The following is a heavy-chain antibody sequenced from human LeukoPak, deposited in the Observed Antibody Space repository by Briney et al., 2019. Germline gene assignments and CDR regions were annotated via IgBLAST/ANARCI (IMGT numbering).Heavy chain of an antibody. CDR3: AKGEGGDSGWYGDY. CDR1: GFTLSSFD. Sequence: SGGTLRLSWAASGFTLSSFDMHWVRQAPGKGLEWVADISYDGIDKYYADSVKGRFTISRDNSKNTLFLQMNSLRAEDTAMYYSAKGEGGDSGWYGDYWGQGTLVTVSS. J-gene: IGHJ4*02. V-gene: IGHV3-30*18. D-gene: IGHD6-19*01. CDR2: ISYDGIDK.